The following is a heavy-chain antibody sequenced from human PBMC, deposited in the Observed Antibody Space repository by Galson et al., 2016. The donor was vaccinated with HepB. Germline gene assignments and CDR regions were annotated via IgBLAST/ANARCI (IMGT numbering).Heavy chain of an antibody. D-gene: IGHD4-17*01. CDR3: ARDRTVTTLLHY. CDR1: GYIFSNYH. V-gene: IGHV1-46*03. CDR2: IIPGDITT. Sequence: SVKVSCKASGYIFSNYHLHWVRQAPGQGLGWMGAIIPGDITTNYAQKFQGRVTMTSDTATSTVYMELSRLRSDDTAVYYCARDRTVTTLLHYWGQGTLVTVSS. J-gene: IGHJ4*02.